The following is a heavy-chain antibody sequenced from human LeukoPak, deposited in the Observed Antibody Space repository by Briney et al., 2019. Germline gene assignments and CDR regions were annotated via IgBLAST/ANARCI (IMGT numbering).Heavy chain of an antibody. J-gene: IGHJ4*02. Sequence: GASVKVSCKASGYTFTSYGISWVRQAPGQGLEWMGWISAYNGNTNYAQKLQGRVTMTTDTSTSTAYMELRSLRSDDTAVYYCARDRLLISPGGETNDYWGQGTLVTVSS. CDR2: ISAYNGNT. CDR1: GYTFTSYG. V-gene: IGHV1-18*01. D-gene: IGHD2-15*01. CDR3: ARDRLLISPGGETNDY.